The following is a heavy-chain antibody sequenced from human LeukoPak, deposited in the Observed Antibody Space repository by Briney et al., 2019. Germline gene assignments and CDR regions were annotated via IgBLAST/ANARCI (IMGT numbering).Heavy chain of an antibody. D-gene: IGHD5-12*01. Sequence: SWVRQPPGKGLEWIGYIYYSGSTYYNPSLKSRVTISVDTSKNQFSLKLSSVTAADTAVYYCAREGVVATISYYYYYGMDVWGQGTTVTVSS. J-gene: IGHJ6*02. CDR3: AREGVVATISYYYYYGMDV. V-gene: IGHV4-30-4*08. CDR2: IYYSGST.